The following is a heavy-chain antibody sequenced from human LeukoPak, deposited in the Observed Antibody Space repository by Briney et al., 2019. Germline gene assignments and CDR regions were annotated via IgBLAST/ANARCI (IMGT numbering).Heavy chain of an antibody. V-gene: IGHV5-51*01. CDR3: ARSGGPFSGVAEHANYYYYYMDV. J-gene: IGHJ6*03. CDR1: GYSFTSYW. CDR2: IYPGDSDT. D-gene: IGHD3-3*01. Sequence: GESLKISCKGSGYSFTSYWIGWVRQMPGKGLEWMGIIYPGDSDTRYSPSFQGQVTISADKSISTAYLQWSSLKASDTAMYYCARSGGPFSGVAEHANYYYYYMDVWGKGTTVTVSS.